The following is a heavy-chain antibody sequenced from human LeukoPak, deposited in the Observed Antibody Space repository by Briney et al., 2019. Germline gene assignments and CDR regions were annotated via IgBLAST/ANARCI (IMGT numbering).Heavy chain of an antibody. D-gene: IGHD3-10*01. J-gene: IGHJ4*02. CDR1: GFTFSSYA. CDR2: MSYDGGHK. Sequence: GGSLRLSCAASGFTFSSYAMHWVRQAPGKGLEWVAVMSYDGGHKYYADSVKGRFTISRDNSKNTLYLQMNSLRAEDTAVYYRAKGHGRLLWFGELLSEVYFDYWGQGTLVTVSS. V-gene: IGHV3-30*18. CDR3: AKGHGRLLWFGELLSEVYFDY.